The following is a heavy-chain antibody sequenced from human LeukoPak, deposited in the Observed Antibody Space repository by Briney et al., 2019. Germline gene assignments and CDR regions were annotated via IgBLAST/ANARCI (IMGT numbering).Heavy chain of an antibody. J-gene: IGHJ4*02. Sequence: GGSLRLSCATSGFTFGTYWMYWVRQAPGKGLEWVSGISWNSGSIGYADSVKGRFTISRDNAKNSLYLQMNSLRAEDTALYYCAKDLGGRYYYDSSGYYSFDYWGQGTLVTVSS. D-gene: IGHD3-22*01. CDR3: AKDLGGRYYYDSSGYYSFDY. CDR1: GFTFGTYW. CDR2: ISWNSGSI. V-gene: IGHV3-9*01.